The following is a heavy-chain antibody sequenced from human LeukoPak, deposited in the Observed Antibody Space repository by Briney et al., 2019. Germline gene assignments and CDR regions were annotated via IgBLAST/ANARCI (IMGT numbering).Heavy chain of an antibody. CDR3: AKLGPGYCSSTSCYWNY. CDR1: GFTFSSYA. CDR2: ISGSGGST. V-gene: IGHV3-23*01. Sequence: GGSLRLSCAASGFTFSSYAMSWVRQAPGKGLEWVSAISGSGGSTYYADSVKGRFTISRDNSKNTLYLQMNSLRAEDTAVYYCAKLGPGYCSSTSCYWNYWGQGTLVTVSS. J-gene: IGHJ4*02. D-gene: IGHD2-2*01.